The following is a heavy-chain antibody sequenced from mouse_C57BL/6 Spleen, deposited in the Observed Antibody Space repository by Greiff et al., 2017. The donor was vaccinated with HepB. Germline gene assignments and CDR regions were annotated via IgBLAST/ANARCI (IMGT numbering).Heavy chain of an antibody. V-gene: IGHV1-52*01. Sequence: QVQLQQPGAELVRPGSSVKLSCKASGYTFTSYWMHWVKQRPIQGLEWIGNIDPSDSETHYNQKFKDKATLTVDKSSSTAYMQLSSLTSEDSAVYSCASSDGYYPNWSFDVWGTGTTVTVSS. CDR2: IDPSDSET. CDR1: GYTFTSYW. CDR3: ASSDGYYPNWSFDV. D-gene: IGHD2-3*01. J-gene: IGHJ1*03.